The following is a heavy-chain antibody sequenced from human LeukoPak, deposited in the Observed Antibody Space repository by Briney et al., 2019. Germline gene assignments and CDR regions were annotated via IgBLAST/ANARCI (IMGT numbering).Heavy chain of an antibody. CDR1: GFTFSSYE. J-gene: IGHJ6*03. D-gene: IGHD3-3*01. V-gene: IGHV3-48*03. Sequence: QPGGSLRLSCAASGFTFSSYEMNWVRQAPGKGLEWVSYISSGSGTIYYADSVKGRFTISRDNAKNSLYLQMNSLRTEDTAVYYCAREFVLRFFVGYMDVWGKGTTVTVSS. CDR3: AREFVLRFFVGYMDV. CDR2: ISSGSGTI.